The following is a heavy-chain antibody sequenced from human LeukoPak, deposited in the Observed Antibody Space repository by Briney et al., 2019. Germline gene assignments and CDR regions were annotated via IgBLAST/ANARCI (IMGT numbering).Heavy chain of an antibody. CDR2: IGGGSSYI. V-gene: IGHV3-21*01. D-gene: IGHD6-6*01. CDR1: GFTFSSYS. Sequence: GGSLRLSCAASGFTFSSYSMNWVRQAPGKGLEWVSSIGGGSSYIYYADSVKGRFTISRDAPKNSLYLQMNSLRAEDTAVYYCARGCGMAARGMCFDYWGQGTLVTVSS. CDR3: ARGCGMAARGMCFDY. J-gene: IGHJ4*02.